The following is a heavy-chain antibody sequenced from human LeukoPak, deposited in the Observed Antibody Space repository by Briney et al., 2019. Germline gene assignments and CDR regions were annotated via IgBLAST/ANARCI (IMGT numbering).Heavy chain of an antibody. CDR1: GGTFSSYA. D-gene: IGHD2-2*01. J-gene: IGHJ1*01. CDR2: IIPIFGTA. CDR3: ARDNLPGPPAKAYFQH. Sequence: SVKVSCKASGGTFSSYAISWVRQAPGQGLEWMGGIIPIFGTANYAQKFQGRVTITADESTSTAYMELSSLRSEDTAVYYCARDNLPGPPAKAYFQHWGQGTLVNVSS. V-gene: IGHV1-69*13.